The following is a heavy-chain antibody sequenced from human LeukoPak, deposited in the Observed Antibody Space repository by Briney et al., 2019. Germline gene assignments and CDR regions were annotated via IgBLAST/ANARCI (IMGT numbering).Heavy chain of an antibody. CDR2: IFPRDSDI. J-gene: IGHJ4*02. CDR1: GYKFADYW. Sequence: GESLKISCKVSGYKFADYWIGWVRQMPGKGLEWLGVIFPRDSDIRYMSPFEGQVTISADESISTAYLQWSSLKASGPAMYYRASLVVPAASPYYFDYWGQGTLVPVS. V-gene: IGHV5-51*03. D-gene: IGHD2-2*01. CDR3: ASLVVPAASPYYFDY.